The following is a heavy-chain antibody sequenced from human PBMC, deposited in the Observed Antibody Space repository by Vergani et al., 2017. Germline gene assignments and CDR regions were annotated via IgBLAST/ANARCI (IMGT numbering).Heavy chain of an antibody. Sequence: QVQLVQSGAEVKKPGSSVKVSCKASGGTFSSYAISWVRQAPGQGLEWMGGIIPIFGTANYAQKFQGRVTITADESTSTAYMELSSLRSEDTAVYYCARGRCSSTSCYNFRFDPWGQGTLVTVSS. D-gene: IGHD2-2*02. CDR3: ARGRCSSTSCYNFRFDP. V-gene: IGHV1-69*01. CDR1: GGTFSSYA. J-gene: IGHJ5*02. CDR2: IIPIFGTA.